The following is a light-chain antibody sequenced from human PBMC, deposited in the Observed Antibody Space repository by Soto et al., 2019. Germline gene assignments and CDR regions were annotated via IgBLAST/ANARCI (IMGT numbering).Light chain of an antibody. Sequence: DIQMTQYPSSLSASSGDRVTITCQASPDISNHLNWYQQKAGKAPKLLINDASNLETGVPSRFSGSGSVTDFTLTISSLQPEDIATYYCQQYVNALTFGGGTKVEIK. J-gene: IGKJ4*01. CDR1: PDISNH. CDR2: DAS. V-gene: IGKV1-33*01. CDR3: QQYVNALT.